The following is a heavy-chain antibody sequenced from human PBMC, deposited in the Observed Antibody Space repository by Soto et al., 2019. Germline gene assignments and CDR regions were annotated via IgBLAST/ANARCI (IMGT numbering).Heavy chain of an antibody. V-gene: IGHV3-48*01. CDR2: ISSSSSTI. CDR1: GFTFSTYS. J-gene: IGHJ4*02. Sequence: PGGSLRLSCAASGFTFSTYSMNWVRQAPGKGLEGFSYISSSSSTIFYTDSVKGRFTVSRDNAKNSLYLQINSLRVEDTAVYYFAILTYYYDSSEPPAYWGQRTLDTGSS. D-gene: IGHD3-22*01. CDR3: AILTYYYDSSEPPAY.